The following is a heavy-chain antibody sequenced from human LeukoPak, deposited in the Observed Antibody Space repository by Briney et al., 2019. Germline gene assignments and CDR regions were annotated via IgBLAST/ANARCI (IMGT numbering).Heavy chain of an antibody. CDR1: GSTFSTYT. D-gene: IGHD3-16*01. Sequence: GGSLRLSCVASGSTFSTYTMNWIRQAPGKGLEWVSGSIGSGGSAFYADSVKGRFSISRDNSKNTLYLEMSSLRVEDTAIYYCAKWPEGAMDYFDYWGQGTLVTVSS. CDR2: SIGSGGSA. CDR3: AKWPEGAMDYFDY. V-gene: IGHV3-23*01. J-gene: IGHJ4*02.